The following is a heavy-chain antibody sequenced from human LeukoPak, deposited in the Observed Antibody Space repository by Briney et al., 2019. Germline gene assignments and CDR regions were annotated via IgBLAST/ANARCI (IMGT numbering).Heavy chain of an antibody. D-gene: IGHD5-12*01. CDR2: IKQDGSEK. Sequence: PGGSLRLSCAASGFTFSSYWMSWVRQAPGKGLEWVANIKQDGSEKYYVDSVKGRFTVSRDNAKNSLYLQMNSLRAEDTALYSCAKATVATTLWGYFDYWGQGTLVTVS. J-gene: IGHJ4*02. CDR1: GFTFSSYW. CDR3: AKATVATTLWGYFDY. V-gene: IGHV3-7*03.